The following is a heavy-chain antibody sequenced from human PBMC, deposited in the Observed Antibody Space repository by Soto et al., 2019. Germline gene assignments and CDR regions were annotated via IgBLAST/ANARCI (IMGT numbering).Heavy chain of an antibody. V-gene: IGHV4-31*03. CDR3: ARWWSGSRQGFDP. J-gene: IGHJ5*02. D-gene: IGHD3-3*01. Sequence: QVQLQESGPGLVKPSQTLSLTCTVSGGSISSGDYYWSWIRQHPGKGLEWIGYIHYSGSTYYNPPPQSRFTISVDTSKNQFSLKRNSVTAADTAVYYCARWWSGSRQGFDPWGQGTLVTVSS. CDR2: IHYSGST. CDR1: GGSISSGDYY.